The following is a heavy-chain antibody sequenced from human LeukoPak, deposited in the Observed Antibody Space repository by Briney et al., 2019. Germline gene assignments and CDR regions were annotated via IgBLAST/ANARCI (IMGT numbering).Heavy chain of an antibody. Sequence: SETLSLTCNVSGGSFTNYYWSWIRQTPEKGLEWIGQINHSGDTSYNPSLRSRVTLSVDRSKNQFSLKVTSVTAADTVVYYCARGPGTVGLSPWGQGTPVTVSS. J-gene: IGHJ5*02. CDR3: ARGPGTVGLSP. V-gene: IGHV4-34*01. CDR1: GGSFTNYY. D-gene: IGHD1/OR15-1a*01. CDR2: INHSGDT.